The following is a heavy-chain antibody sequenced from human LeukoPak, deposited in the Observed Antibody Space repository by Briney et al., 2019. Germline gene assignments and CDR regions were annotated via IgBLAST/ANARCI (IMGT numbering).Heavy chain of an antibody. CDR3: AIGGSSGYSLLYYFDY. CDR2: IYYSGST. Sequence: SETLSLTCTVSGGSISSSSYYWGWIRQPPGKGLEWIGSIYYSGSTYYNPSLKSRVTISVDTSKNQFSLKLSSVTAADTAVYYCAIGGSSGYSLLYYFDYWAQATLVTVSS. J-gene: IGHJ4*02. D-gene: IGHD3-22*01. CDR1: GGSISSSSYY. V-gene: IGHV4-39*01.